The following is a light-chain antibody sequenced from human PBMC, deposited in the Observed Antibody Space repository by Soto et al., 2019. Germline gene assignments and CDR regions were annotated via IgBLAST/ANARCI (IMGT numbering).Light chain of an antibody. CDR1: SGSVSTSYY. Sequence: QTVVTQEPSFSVSPGGTVTLTCALNSGSVSTSYYPSWYQQTPGQAPRTLIYSTSTRSSGVPDRFSGSILGNKAALTITGAQADDESDYYCALYRGSGISVLGGGTKLTVL. V-gene: IGLV8-61*01. CDR2: STS. CDR3: ALYRGSGISV. J-gene: IGLJ2*01.